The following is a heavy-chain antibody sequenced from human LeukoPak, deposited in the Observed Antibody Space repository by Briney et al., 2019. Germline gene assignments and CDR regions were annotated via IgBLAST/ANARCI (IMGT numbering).Heavy chain of an antibody. CDR1: GFTFSSYG. J-gene: IGHJ4*02. V-gene: IGHV3-33*01. D-gene: IGHD4-23*01. CDR3: AREEGGNIDY. Sequence: GGSLRLSCAASGFTFSSYGMHWVRRAPGKGLEWVAVIWYDGSNKYYADSVKGRFTVSRDNSKNTLYLQMNSLRAEDTAVYYCAREEGGNIDYWGQGTLVTVSS. CDR2: IWYDGSNK.